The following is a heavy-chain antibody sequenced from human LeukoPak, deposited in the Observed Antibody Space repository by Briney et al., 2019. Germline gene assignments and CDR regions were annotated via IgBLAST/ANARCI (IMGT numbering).Heavy chain of an antibody. CDR2: IYTSGST. D-gene: IGHD3-10*01. CDR3: ARDSITMVRGPNWFDP. CDR1: GGSISSYY. J-gene: IGHJ5*02. V-gene: IGHV4-4*07. Sequence: PSETLPLTCTVSGGSISSYYWSWIRQPAGKGLEWIGRIYTSGSTNYNPSLKSRVTMSVDTSKNQFSLKLSSVTAADTAVYYCARDSITMVRGPNWFDPWGQGTLVTVSS.